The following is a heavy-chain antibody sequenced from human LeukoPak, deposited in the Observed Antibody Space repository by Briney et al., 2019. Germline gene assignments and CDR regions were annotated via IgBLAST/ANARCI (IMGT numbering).Heavy chain of an antibody. D-gene: IGHD7-27*01. V-gene: IGHV4-59*01. CDR3: ARKTGDPHYYYYYMDV. Sequence: SETLSLTCTVSGGSISSYYWSWIRQPPGQGLEWIGYIYYSGSTNYNPSLKRRVTISVDTSKNQFSLKLSSVTAADTAVYYCARKTGDPHYYYYYMDVGGKGTTVTVSS. CDR2: IYYSGST. J-gene: IGHJ6*03. CDR1: GGSISSYY.